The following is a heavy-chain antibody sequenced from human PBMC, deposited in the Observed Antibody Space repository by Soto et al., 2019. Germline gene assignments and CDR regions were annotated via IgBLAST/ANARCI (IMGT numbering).Heavy chain of an antibody. V-gene: IGHV1-2*04. D-gene: IGHD5-12*01. J-gene: IGHJ4*02. CDR3: ARGPPPQMATPPGKNYYFDY. Sequence: QVQLVQSGAEVKKPGASVKVSCKASGYTFTGYYMHWVRQAPGQGLEWMGWINPNSGGTNYAQKFQGWVTMTRDTSINTAYMELSRMRSDDTAVYYCARGPPPQMATPPGKNYYFDYWGQGTLVTVSS. CDR2: INPNSGGT. CDR1: GYTFTGYY.